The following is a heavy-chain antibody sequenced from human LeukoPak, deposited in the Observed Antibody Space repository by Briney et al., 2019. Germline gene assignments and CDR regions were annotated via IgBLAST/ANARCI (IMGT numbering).Heavy chain of an antibody. J-gene: IGHJ4*02. D-gene: IGHD1-14*01. CDR2: INHSGST. CDR3: ARHRPQDPPEY. Sequence: SETLSLTCAVYGGSFSGYYWSWIRQPPGKGLEWIGEINHSGSTNYNPSLKSRVTISVDTSKNQCSLKLSSVTAADTAVYYCARHRPQDPPEYWGQGTLVTVSS. V-gene: IGHV4-34*01. CDR1: GGSFSGYY.